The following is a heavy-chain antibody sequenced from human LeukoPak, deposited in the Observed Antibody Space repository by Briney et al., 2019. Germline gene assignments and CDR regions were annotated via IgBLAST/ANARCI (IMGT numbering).Heavy chain of an antibody. CDR3: ASILGEVDY. J-gene: IGHJ4*02. Sequence: SETLSLTCAVSGGSISSGGYSWSWIRQPRGKGLEWIGYIYHSGSTYYNPSLKSRVTISVDRSKNQFSLKLSSVTAADTAVYYCASILGEVDYWGQGTLVTVSS. CDR1: GGSISSGGYS. CDR2: IYHSGST. D-gene: IGHD2-8*02. V-gene: IGHV4-30-2*01.